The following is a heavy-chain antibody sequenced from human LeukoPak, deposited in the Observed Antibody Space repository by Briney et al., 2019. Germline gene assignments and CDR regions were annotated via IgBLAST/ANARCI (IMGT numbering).Heavy chain of an antibody. Sequence: ASVKVSCKASGYTFTSYAMNWVRQAPGQGLEWMGWINTNTGNPTYAQGFTGRFVFSLDTSVSTAYLQISSLKAEDTAVYYCASRYGDYGLDAFDIWGQGTMVTVSS. D-gene: IGHD4-17*01. CDR1: GYTFTSYA. V-gene: IGHV7-4-1*02. J-gene: IGHJ3*02. CDR2: INTNTGNP. CDR3: ASRYGDYGLDAFDI.